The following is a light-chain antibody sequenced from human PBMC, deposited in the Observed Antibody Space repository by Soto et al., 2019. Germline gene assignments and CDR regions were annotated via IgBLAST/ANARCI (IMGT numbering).Light chain of an antibody. Sequence: DIVMTQSPDSLAVSLGERATINCKSSQRVLYSSNNKNYLAWYQQKPGQPPKLLIYWASTRESGVPDRFSGSGSGTDFTLTISSLQAEDVAVYHCQQYYNHPYTFGQGTKLEIK. J-gene: IGKJ2*01. CDR3: QQYYNHPYT. CDR2: WAS. CDR1: QRVLYSSNNKNY. V-gene: IGKV4-1*01.